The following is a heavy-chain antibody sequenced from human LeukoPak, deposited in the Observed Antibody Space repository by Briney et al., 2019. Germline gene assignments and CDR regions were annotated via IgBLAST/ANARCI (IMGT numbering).Heavy chain of an antibody. CDR3: GRPYRVYGHFPFDY. D-gene: IGHD3-10*01. Sequence: PSETLSLTCTVSGASISGSAYYWGWIGQSPGRGLEWIGSFYDGGSFYYNPSLESRVIVSVDTSKNQFSLNVSSVTAADTAMYYCGRPYRVYGHFPFDYWGQGILVTVSS. CDR1: GASISGSAYY. CDR2: FYDGGSF. J-gene: IGHJ4*02. V-gene: IGHV4-39*01.